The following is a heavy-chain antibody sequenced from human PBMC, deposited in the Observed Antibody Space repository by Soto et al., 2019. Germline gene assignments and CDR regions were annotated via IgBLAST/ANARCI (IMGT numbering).Heavy chain of an antibody. J-gene: IGHJ4*02. CDR3: MTSVTTHDY. CDR1: GFTLSSYW. D-gene: IGHD4-17*01. V-gene: IGHV3-7*01. Sequence: GGSLRLCCAASGFTLSSYWMNWVRLAPGKGLEWVANIKQDGSQKNYVDSVKGRFTISRDNAKNSLYLQMSSLRAEDTAVYYCMTSVTTHDYRAQGTLDTGSS. CDR2: IKQDGSQK.